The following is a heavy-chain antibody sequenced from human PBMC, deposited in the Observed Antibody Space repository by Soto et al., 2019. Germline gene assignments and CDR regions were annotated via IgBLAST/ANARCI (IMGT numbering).Heavy chain of an antibody. CDR3: GTQRGGGGY. Sequence: EVQLVESGGGLIQPGGSLRLSCAVSGFTVSNNYMSWVRQAPGKGLEGVSVIYSGGYTAYGDSVKGRFTISRDNSKNTFFFQMKGLGADDRAVYLGGTQRGGGGYWGQGTLVTVSS. CDR1: GFTVSNNY. CDR2: IYSGGYT. J-gene: IGHJ4*02. D-gene: IGHD6-25*01. V-gene: IGHV3-53*01.